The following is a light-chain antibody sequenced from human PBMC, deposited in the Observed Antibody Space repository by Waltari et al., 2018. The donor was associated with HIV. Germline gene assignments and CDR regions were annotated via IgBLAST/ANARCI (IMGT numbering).Light chain of an antibody. V-gene: IGKV1-33*01. Sequence: DIQMTQSPSSLSASVGDRVSITCQASDDIIFYLNWFQQKPGTAPKLLTYDASHLETGVSSRFTANGSETDFTFTITTLQAEDVGTYYCQQFYRLPITFGQGTRLDIK. J-gene: IGKJ5*01. CDR3: QQFYRLPIT. CDR2: DAS. CDR1: DDIIFY.